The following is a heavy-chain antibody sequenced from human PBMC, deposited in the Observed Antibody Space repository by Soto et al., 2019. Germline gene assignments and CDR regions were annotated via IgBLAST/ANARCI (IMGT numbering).Heavy chain of an antibody. J-gene: IGHJ4*02. CDR2: INHSGST. CDR3: ARGFYDILTGYYPYYFDY. V-gene: IGHV4-34*01. D-gene: IGHD3-9*01. Sequence: SETLSLTCAVYGGSFSGYYWSWIRQPPGKGLEWIGEINHSGSTNYNPSLKSRVTISVDTSKNQFSLKLSSVTAADTAVYYCARGFYDILTGYYPYYFDYWGQGTLVTVSS. CDR1: GGSFSGYY.